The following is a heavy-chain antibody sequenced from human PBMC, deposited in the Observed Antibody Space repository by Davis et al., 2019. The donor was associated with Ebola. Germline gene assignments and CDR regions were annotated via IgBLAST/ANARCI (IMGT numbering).Heavy chain of an antibody. CDR3: ARGTAMVTGSWFDP. Sequence: ASVKVSCKASGYTFTSYAMHWVRQAPGQTLEWMGWINAGNGNTKYSQKFQGRVTITRDTSASTAYMELSSLRSEDTAVYYCARGTAMVTGSWFDPWGQGTLVTVSS. CDR2: INAGNGNT. D-gene: IGHD5-18*01. J-gene: IGHJ5*02. V-gene: IGHV1-3*01. CDR1: GYTFTSYA.